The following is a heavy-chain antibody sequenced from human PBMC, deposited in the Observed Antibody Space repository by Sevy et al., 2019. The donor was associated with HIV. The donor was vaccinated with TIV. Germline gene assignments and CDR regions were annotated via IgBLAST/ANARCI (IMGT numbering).Heavy chain of an antibody. CDR2: IYPDDSDT. CDR1: GYRCTSYW. CDR3: AGRQQGGGFDY. J-gene: IGHJ4*02. D-gene: IGHD6-13*01. Sequence: GESLKISCKCSGYRCTSYWIGWVRQMPGKGLEWMGIIYPDDSDTRYSPSFQGQVTISADKSISTAYLQWSSLKASDSAIYYWAGRQQGGGFDYWGQGTLVTVSS. V-gene: IGHV5-51*01.